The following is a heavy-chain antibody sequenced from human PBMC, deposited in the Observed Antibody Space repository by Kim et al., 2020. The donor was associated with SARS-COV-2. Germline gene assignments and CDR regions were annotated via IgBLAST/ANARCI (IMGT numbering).Heavy chain of an antibody. Sequence: GGSLRLSCAASGFTVSTYWMHWVRQAPGKGLVWVSRIQSNGISTYYADSVKGRFTISRDNAKNTMYLQMNSLRAEDTAVYDCARASVNFGDFDYWGQGTL. CDR2: IQSNGIST. CDR3: ARASVNFGDFDY. V-gene: IGHV3-74*01. D-gene: IGHD3-10*01. CDR1: GFTVSTYW. J-gene: IGHJ4*02.